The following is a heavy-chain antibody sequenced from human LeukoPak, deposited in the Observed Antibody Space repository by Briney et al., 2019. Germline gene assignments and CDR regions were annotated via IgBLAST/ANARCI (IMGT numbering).Heavy chain of an antibody. CDR3: AKDRKVYEV. V-gene: IGHV3-23*01. CDR2: ISDSSGST. J-gene: IGHJ4*02. Sequence: GGSLRLSCAASGFTFSTYAMSWVRQAPGKGLEWVSAISDSSGSTYYADSVKSRFTISRDNSKNTLYLQMSSLRTEDAAVYYCAKDRKVYEVWGQGTLVTVSS. D-gene: IGHD2/OR15-2a*01. CDR1: GFTFSTYA.